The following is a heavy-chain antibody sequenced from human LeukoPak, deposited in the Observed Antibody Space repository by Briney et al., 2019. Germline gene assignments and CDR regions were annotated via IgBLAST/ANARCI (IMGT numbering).Heavy chain of an antibody. Sequence: SETLSLTCAVYGGSFSGYYWSWIRQPPGKGLEWIGEINHSGSTNYNPSLKSRVTISVDTSKNQFSLKLSSVTAADPAVYYCARGWEHVAVPAANRVWFDPWGQGTLVTVSS. CDR2: INHSGST. V-gene: IGHV4-34*01. D-gene: IGHD2-2*01. J-gene: IGHJ5*02. CDR1: GGSFSGYY. CDR3: ARGWEHVAVPAANRVWFDP.